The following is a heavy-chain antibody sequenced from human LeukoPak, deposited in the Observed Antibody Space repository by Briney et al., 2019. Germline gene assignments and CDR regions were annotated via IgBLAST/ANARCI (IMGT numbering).Heavy chain of an antibody. D-gene: IGHD6-6*01. CDR1: GFTFSTYV. CDR2: IDYGGSYK. Sequence: PGGSLRLSCAASGFTFSTYVMHWVRQAPGKGLEWVAFIDYGGSYKYYADSAKGRFTISRDNSRNTLYLQMNSLRVEDTAVYYCARTILSALDYWGQGTLVTVSS. V-gene: IGHV3-30*19. J-gene: IGHJ4*02. CDR3: ARTILSALDY.